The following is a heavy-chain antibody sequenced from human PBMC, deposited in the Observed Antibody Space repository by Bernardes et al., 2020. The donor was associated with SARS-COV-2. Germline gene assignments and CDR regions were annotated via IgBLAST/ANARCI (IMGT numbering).Heavy chain of an antibody. D-gene: IGHD3-16*02. J-gene: IGHJ4*02. CDR3: ARDFLYYDKAGGIYRYAGDNDS. CDR1: GYTFTSYG. Sequence: ASVKFSCKASGYTFTSYGLSWVRQAPGQGLEWMGWISPYNGNTNYAQKVQDRVTMTADTSTNTVYMELRSLRSDDTAIYYCARDFLYYDKAGGIYRYAGDNDSWGQGTLVTVSS. CDR2: ISPYNGNT. V-gene: IGHV1-18*01.